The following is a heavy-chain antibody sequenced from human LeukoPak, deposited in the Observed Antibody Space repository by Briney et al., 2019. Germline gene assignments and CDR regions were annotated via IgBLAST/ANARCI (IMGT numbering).Heavy chain of an antibody. J-gene: IGHJ4*02. CDR3: ARARYGEPYCIDC. D-gene: IGHD3-10*01. CDR1: GFTFSSYG. CDR2: IWNDGSNK. Sequence: PGGSLRLSCAASGFTFSSYGIHWVRQAPGKGLGWVAVIWNDGSNKYYADSVKGRFTISRDNSKNTLYLQMNSLRAEDTAVYFCARARYGEPYCIDCWGQGTLVTVSS. V-gene: IGHV3-33*01.